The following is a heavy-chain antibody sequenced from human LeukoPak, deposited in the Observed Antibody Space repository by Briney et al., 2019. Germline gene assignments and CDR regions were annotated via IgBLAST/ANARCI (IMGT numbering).Heavy chain of an antibody. CDR1: GFTFTNDF. V-gene: IGHV3-7*03. J-gene: IGHJ4*02. Sequence: PGGSLRLSCAASGFTFTNDFMTWVRQAPGKGLEWVANMKVDGSDIHYVDSVKGRFTISSDNARNSLYLQMNTLRAEDTAVYYCAKPRKGIAVAGTNFDYWGQGTLVTVSS. CDR3: AKPRKGIAVAGTNFDY. D-gene: IGHD6-19*01. CDR2: MKVDGSDI.